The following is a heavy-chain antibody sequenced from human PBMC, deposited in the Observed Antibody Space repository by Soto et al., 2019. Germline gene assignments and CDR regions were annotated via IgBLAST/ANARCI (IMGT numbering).Heavy chain of an antibody. V-gene: IGHV3-23*01. J-gene: IGHJ6*02. CDR3: AKKSCSSPGCPYGMDV. D-gene: IGHD2-2*01. CDR1: GFNFNAYV. CDR2: ISFTGDSR. Sequence: GGSLRLTCAASGFNFNAYVMNWVRQAPGKGLEWVSIISFTGDSRYYADSVKDRFTISRDNSQNTLYLQMNSLRAEDTAVYYCAKKSCSSPGCPYGMDVWGQGTTVTVSS.